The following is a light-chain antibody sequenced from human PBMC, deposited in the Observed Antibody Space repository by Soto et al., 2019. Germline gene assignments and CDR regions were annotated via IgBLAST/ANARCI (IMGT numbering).Light chain of an antibody. J-gene: IGKJ2*01. CDR2: KAS. Sequence: DIQMTQSPSTLSGSVGDRVTITCRASQTISSWLAWYQQKPGKAPKLLIYKASTLKSGVPSRFSGSGSGTEFTLTISSLQPDDFAPYFCQHYKNYPYTVGQGTKLEIK. V-gene: IGKV1-5*03. CDR3: QHYKNYPYT. CDR1: QTISSW.